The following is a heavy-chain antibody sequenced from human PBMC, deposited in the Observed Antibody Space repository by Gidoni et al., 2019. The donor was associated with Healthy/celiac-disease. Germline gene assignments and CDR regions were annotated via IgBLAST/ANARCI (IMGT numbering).Heavy chain of an antibody. V-gene: IGHV3-73*01. J-gene: IGHJ6*03. D-gene: IGHD1-26*01. CDR1: GFTFSGSA. Sequence: GGLVQPGGSLKLSCAASGFTFSGSAMHWVRQASGKGLEWVGRIRSKANSYATAYAASVKGRFTISRDDSKNTAYLQMNSLKTEDTAVYYCTRLPSREIIVGATPYYYYYYMDVWGKGTTVTVSS. CDR2: IRSKANSYAT. CDR3: TRLPSREIIVGATPYYYYYYMDV.